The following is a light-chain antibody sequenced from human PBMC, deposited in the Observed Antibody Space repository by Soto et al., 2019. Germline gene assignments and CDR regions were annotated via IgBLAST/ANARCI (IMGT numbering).Light chain of an antibody. CDR2: AAS. J-gene: IGKJ1*01. CDR1: QGISTY. CDR3: QQNSNFPRT. V-gene: IGKV1-39*01. Sequence: DSQMTQSPSSLSASGGERVAISCRASQGISTYLNWYQQKPGKAPKLLIYAASSLQSGVPSRFSGSGSETDFTLTISSLQPEDFATYYCQQNSNFPRTFGQGTKVDIK.